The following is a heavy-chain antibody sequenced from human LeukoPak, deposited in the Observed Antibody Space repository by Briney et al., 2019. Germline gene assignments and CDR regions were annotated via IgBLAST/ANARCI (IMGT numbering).Heavy chain of an antibody. CDR3: ARGGRVGSADAFDV. J-gene: IGHJ3*01. D-gene: IGHD3-16*01. CDR1: GFTFNNYE. Sequence: GGSLRLSCAASGFTFNNYEMRWVRQTAGKGLEWVSAVCVAGDTFYAGSLKGRFSISTDNAESYSFLQMNSMRVGDTAVDYCARGGRVGSADAFDVWGQRTMVTVSS. CDR2: VCVAGDT. V-gene: IGHV3-13*01.